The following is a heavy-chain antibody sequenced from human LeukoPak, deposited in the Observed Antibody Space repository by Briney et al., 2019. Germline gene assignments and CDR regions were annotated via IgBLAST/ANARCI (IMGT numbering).Heavy chain of an antibody. J-gene: IGHJ4*02. V-gene: IGHV4-39*07. Sequence: SETLSLTCTVSGGSITTTTYYWGWIRQPPGKGLEWIGSIYYSGNTYYNPSLKSRVTISLDTSKNQFSLKVSSVTAADTAVYYCARALGGSYWSYWGQGTLVTVSS. CDR2: IYYSGNT. D-gene: IGHD1-26*01. CDR1: GGSITTTTYY. CDR3: ARALGGSYWSY.